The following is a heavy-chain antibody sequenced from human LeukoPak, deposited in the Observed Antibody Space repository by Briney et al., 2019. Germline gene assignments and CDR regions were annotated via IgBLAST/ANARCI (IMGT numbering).Heavy chain of an antibody. CDR2: IYPGDSDT. J-gene: IGHJ4*02. CDR3: ARLGQLWLKPFDY. Sequence: GESLKISCKGSGYSFPSYWIGWVRQIPGKGLEWMGIIYPGDSDTRYSPSFQGQVTISADKSISTAYLQWSSLKASDTAMYYCARLGQLWLKPFDYWGQGTLVTVSS. CDR1: GYSFPSYW. D-gene: IGHD5-18*01. V-gene: IGHV5-51*01.